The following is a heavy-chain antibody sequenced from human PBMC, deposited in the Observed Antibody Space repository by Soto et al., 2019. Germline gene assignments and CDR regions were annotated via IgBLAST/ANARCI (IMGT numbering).Heavy chain of an antibody. V-gene: IGHV4-59*01. CDR1: GGSISSYY. Sequence: QVQLQESGPGLVKPSETLSLTCTVSGGSISSYYWSWIRQPPGKGLEWIGYIYYSGSTNYNPSLRSRVTISVDTSKNQVSRKLSSVTAADTAVYYCAREKIPIFGENWFDPWGQGTLVTVSS. CDR3: AREKIPIFGENWFDP. CDR2: IYYSGST. D-gene: IGHD3-3*01. J-gene: IGHJ5*02.